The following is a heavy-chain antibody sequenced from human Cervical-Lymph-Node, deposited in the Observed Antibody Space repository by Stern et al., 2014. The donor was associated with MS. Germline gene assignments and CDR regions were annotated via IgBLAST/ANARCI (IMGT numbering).Heavy chain of an antibody. J-gene: IGHJ4*02. CDR1: GFTFTDNW. V-gene: IGHV5-51*01. CDR3: ARQHGGSWFLFDF. CDR2: IFPDDSDT. D-gene: IGHD2-15*01. Sequence: EVQLVESAAEVKKPGESLKISCKGSGFTFTDNWIGSVRQMPGKRLEWMGIIFPDDSDTRYSPSFQGQVTMSADKSISTVYLQWSSLKASDSAMYYCARQHGGSWFLFDFWGQGTLVTVAS.